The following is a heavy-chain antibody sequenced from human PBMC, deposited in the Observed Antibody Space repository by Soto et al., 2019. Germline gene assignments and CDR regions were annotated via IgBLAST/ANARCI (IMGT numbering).Heavy chain of an antibody. V-gene: IGHV3-30-3*01. CDR3: ARDRGNYIDN. J-gene: IGHJ4*02. Sequence: GGSLRLSCAASGFTFSSYAMHWVRQAPGKGLEWVAVISYDGSNKYYADSVKGRFTISRDNSKNTLYLQMNSLRAEDTAVYYCARDRGNYIDNRGQGTLVTVSS. CDR2: ISYDGSNK. CDR1: GFTFSSYA. D-gene: IGHD3-9*01.